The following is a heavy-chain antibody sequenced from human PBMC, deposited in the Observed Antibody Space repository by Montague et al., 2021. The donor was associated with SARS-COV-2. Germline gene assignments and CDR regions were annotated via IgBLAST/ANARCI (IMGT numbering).Heavy chain of an antibody. J-gene: IGHJ4*02. Sequence: SETLSLTCTVSGYSISSGYYWGWIRQPPVKGLEWIGSIYHSGSTXXNPXXXSRVTISVDTSKNRFSLKLSSVTAVDTAVYYCARDVRYYDFWSGRAQTSPDYWGQGTLVTVSS. D-gene: IGHD3-3*01. V-gene: IGHV4-38-2*02. CDR1: GYSISSGYY. CDR3: ARDVRYYDFWSGRAQTSPDY. CDR2: IYHSGST.